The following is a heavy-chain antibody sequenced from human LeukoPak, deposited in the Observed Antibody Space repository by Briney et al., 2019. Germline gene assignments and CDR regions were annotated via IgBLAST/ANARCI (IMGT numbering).Heavy chain of an antibody. CDR3: AKDRYGDYASGFQH. V-gene: IGHV3-53*01. CDR2: IYSGGST. CDR1: GFTVSSDS. D-gene: IGHD4-17*01. Sequence: GGSLRLSCTVSGFTVSSDSMSWVRQAPGKGLEWVSFIYSGGSTHYSDSVKGRFTISRDNSKNTLYLQMNSLRAEDTAVYYCAKDRYGDYASGFQHWGQGTLVTVSS. J-gene: IGHJ1*01.